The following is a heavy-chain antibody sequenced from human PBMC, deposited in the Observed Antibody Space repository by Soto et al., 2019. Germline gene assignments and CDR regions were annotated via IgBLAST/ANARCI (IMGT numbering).Heavy chain of an antibody. V-gene: IGHV1-69*01. J-gene: IGHJ6*02. Sequence: HVQLVQSGAEVKKPGSSVKVSCKASGGTFSSYAISWVRQTPGQGPQWMGGIIPISGTSNYAQKFQGRVTSTGDESTSTAYMEMSSLRSEDTAVYYCEGGRIAMNVYYYYYWMEVWGQGTTVTVSS. CDR3: EGGRIAMNVYYYYYWMEV. CDR1: GGTFSSYA. CDR2: IIPISGTS. D-gene: IGHD2-2*01.